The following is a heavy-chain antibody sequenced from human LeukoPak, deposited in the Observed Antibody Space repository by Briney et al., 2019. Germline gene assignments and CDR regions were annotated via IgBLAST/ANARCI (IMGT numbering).Heavy chain of an antibody. J-gene: IGHJ4*02. Sequence: SETLSLTCAVSGYSISSGYYWGWIRQPPGKGLGWIGSIYHSGSTYYNPSLKSRVTISVDTSKNQFSLKLSSVTAADTAVYYCARLRYDFWSGYYTYYWGQGTLVTVSS. D-gene: IGHD3-3*01. V-gene: IGHV4-38-2*01. CDR3: ARLRYDFWSGYYTYY. CDR2: IYHSGST. CDR1: GYSISSGYY.